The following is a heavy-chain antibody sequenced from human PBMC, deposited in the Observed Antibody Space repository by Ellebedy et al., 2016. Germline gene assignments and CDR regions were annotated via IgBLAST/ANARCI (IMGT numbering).Heavy chain of an antibody. CDR1: GFTVSYNY. J-gene: IGHJ4*02. Sequence: GGSLRLXXAASGFTVSYNYMSWVRQAPGKGLEWVSMLYSGGDTHYTDSVKGRFTISRDNSKNTLYLQMNGLRAEDAAIYFCARWSGTYYDFWGQGTLVTVSS. CDR2: LYSGGDT. D-gene: IGHD3-3*01. CDR3: ARWSGTYYDF. V-gene: IGHV3-53*01.